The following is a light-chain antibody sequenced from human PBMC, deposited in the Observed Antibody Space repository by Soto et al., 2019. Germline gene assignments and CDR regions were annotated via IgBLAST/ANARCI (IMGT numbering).Light chain of an antibody. V-gene: IGKV3-20*01. J-gene: IGKJ1*01. CDR1: QSVSSSY. CDR2: GAS. CDR3: QQYGSSSWT. Sequence: EIVLTQSPGTLSLSPGERATLSFRASQSVSSSYLAWYQQKFVQAPRLLIYGASSSATGIPDRFSGSGSGTAFTLTISRLEPADFAVYYCQQYGSSSWTFGQGTTVDIK.